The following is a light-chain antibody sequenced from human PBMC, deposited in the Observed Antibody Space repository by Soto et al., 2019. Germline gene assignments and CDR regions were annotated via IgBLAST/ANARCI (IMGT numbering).Light chain of an antibody. CDR2: GAS. Sequence: IVMTQSPATLSVSPGERATLSCRASQSVSSNLAWYQQKPGQAPRLLIYGASTRATGIPARFSGSGSGAEFTLTISSLEPEDFAVYYCQQHSNWPLTFGGGTKVDIK. V-gene: IGKV3-15*01. J-gene: IGKJ4*01. CDR1: QSVSSN. CDR3: QQHSNWPLT.